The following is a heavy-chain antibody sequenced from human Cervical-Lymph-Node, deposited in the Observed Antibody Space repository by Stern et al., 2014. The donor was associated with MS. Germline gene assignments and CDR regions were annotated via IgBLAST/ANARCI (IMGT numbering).Heavy chain of an antibody. Sequence: QVQLQESGPGLVKPSQTLSLTCTVSGGSINRGGYYWTWIRQHPGKGLEYIGFIYYSGNTYYKASLKSRTTISVDTSKNQFSLNLTSVTAADTAMYYCARVYYDILTGHYKWFDSWGQGILVTVSS. CDR3: ARVYYDILTGHYKWFDS. CDR2: IYYSGNT. V-gene: IGHV4-31*03. J-gene: IGHJ5*01. CDR1: GGSINRGGYY. D-gene: IGHD3-9*01.